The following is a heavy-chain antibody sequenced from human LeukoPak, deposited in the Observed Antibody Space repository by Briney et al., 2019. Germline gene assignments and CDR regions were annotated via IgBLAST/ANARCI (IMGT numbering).Heavy chain of an antibody. V-gene: IGHV1-69*13. CDR3: ATIDFRGGYYMFGGGGN. J-gene: IGHJ4*02. CDR2: IIPIFGTA. CDR1: GGTFSSYA. D-gene: IGHD3-3*01. Sequence: GASVKVSCKASGGTFSSYAISWVRQAPGQGLEWMGGIIPIFGTANYAQKFQGRVTITADESTSTAYMELTSLRSDDTAVYYCATIDFRGGYYMFGGGGNWGQGTLLIVSS.